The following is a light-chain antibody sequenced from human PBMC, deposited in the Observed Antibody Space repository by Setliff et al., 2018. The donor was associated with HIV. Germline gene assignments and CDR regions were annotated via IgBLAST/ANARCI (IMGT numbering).Light chain of an antibody. CDR1: SSDVGGYNS. Sequence: QSVLTQPASVSGSPGQSITISCTGTSSDVGGYNSVSWYQQHPDRAPKLMIYDVSNRPSGVSNRFSGSKSGNTASLTISGLQAEDEADYYCSSYTTSILFGGGTKVTVL. CDR3: SSYTTSIL. V-gene: IGLV2-14*03. CDR2: DVS. J-gene: IGLJ2*01.